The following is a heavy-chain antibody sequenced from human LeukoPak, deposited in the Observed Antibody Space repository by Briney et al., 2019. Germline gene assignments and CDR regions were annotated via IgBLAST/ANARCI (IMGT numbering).Heavy chain of an antibody. Sequence: SVKVSCKASGGTFSSYAISWERQAPGQGLEWMGRIIPILGIANYAQKFQGRVTITADKSTSTAYMELSSLRSEDTAVYYCARDVYDILTGYYYYYGMDVWGQGTTVTVSS. V-gene: IGHV1-69*04. CDR2: IIPILGIA. CDR1: GGTFSSYA. J-gene: IGHJ6*02. CDR3: ARDVYDILTGYYYYYGMDV. D-gene: IGHD3-9*01.